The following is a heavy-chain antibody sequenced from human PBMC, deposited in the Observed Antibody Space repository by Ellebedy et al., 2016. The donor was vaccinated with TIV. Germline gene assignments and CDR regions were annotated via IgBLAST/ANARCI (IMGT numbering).Heavy chain of an antibody. D-gene: IGHD2-15*01. V-gene: IGHV3-15*01. J-gene: IGHJ4*02. CDR2: IKSKTDGGTI. Sequence: GESLKISXAASGFTFSNAWMSWVRQAPGKGLEWVGRIKSKTDGGTIDYAAPVKGRFTTSRDDSKNTLYLQMNSLKTEDTAVYYCTRNDHCSGGRCYSGYWGQGALVTVSS. CDR3: TRNDHCSGGRCYSGY. CDR1: GFTFSNAW.